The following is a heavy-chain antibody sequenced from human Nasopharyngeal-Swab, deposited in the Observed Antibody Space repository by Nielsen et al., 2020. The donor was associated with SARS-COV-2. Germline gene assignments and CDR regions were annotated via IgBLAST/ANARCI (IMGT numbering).Heavy chain of an antibody. CDR2: ISHNSGT. CDR3: AKEGATGWFDP. CDR1: GVSITSQY. J-gene: IGHJ5*02. V-gene: IGHV4-59*11. Sequence: SETLSLTCTVSGVSITSQYWSWIRQPPGKGLEWIGYISHNSGTSYNSSLKSRVTMFLDTSKNQFSLRLRSLNAADTAVYYCAKEGATGWFDPWGQGTLVTVSS.